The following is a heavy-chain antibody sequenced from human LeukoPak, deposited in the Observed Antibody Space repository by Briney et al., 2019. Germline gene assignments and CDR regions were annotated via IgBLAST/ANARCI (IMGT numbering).Heavy chain of an antibody. J-gene: IGHJ4*02. D-gene: IGHD5-18*01. CDR3: ARVRPARGDSYGYF. Sequence: ASVKVSCKASGYTFTSYDINWVRQATGQGLEWMGWMNPNSGNTGYAQKFQGRVTMTRNTSISTAYMELSSLRSEDTAVYYCARVRPARGDSYGYFWGPGTLVTVSS. V-gene: IGHV1-8*01. CDR2: MNPNSGNT. CDR1: GYTFTSYD.